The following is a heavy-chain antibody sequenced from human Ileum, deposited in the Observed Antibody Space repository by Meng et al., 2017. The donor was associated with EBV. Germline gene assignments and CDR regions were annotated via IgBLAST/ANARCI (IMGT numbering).Heavy chain of an antibody. CDR1: GFTFGSHA. Sequence: EVQWVGSGGDLEQPGGSLRTPCAASGFTFGSHAMAWVRQAPGKGLEWVSSLSGHGGEISYADSVKGRFTISRDNSRNTVYLQMNSLRAEDTAVYYCAQDQNYAGSGSYYVSWGQGTLVTVSS. CDR3: AQDQNYAGSGSYYVS. V-gene: IGHV3-23*04. D-gene: IGHD3-10*01. J-gene: IGHJ5*02. CDR2: LSGHGGEI.